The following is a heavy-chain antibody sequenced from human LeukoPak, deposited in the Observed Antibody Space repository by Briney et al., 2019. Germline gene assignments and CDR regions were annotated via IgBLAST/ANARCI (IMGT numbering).Heavy chain of an antibody. CDR3: ATTGATSPYSASWFNIEY. CDR2: IYYSGGT. D-gene: IGHD6-13*01. J-gene: IGHJ4*02. V-gene: IGHV4-59*08. Sequence: PSETLSLTCTVSGGSVTSYYCNWVRQPPGRGLEWIGYIYYSGGTNYNPSLESRVTISLDTAKNQFSLKLRSVTAEDTAVYYCATTGATSPYSASWFNIEYWGQGTLVTVSP. CDR1: GGSVTSYY.